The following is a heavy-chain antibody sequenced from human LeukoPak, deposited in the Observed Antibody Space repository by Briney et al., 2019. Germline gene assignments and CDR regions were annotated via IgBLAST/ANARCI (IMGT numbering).Heavy chain of an antibody. D-gene: IGHD3-16*01. CDR3: ARLKLGAYFDL. J-gene: IGHJ2*01. V-gene: IGHV4-59*08. CDR2: VYNSGDT. Sequence: PSETLSLTCTVSGGSTSSDYWSWIRQSPGKGLEWVGYVYNSGDTGKNPSLKSRVTILLDTSKNQCSLKLTSVSAADTAVYYCARLKLGAYFDLWGRGSLVTVSS. CDR1: GGSTSSDY.